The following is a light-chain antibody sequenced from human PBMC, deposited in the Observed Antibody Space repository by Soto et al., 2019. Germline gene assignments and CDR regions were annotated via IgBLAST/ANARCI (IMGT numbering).Light chain of an antibody. CDR3: KSYAGSNTYV. V-gene: IGLV2-8*01. J-gene: IGLJ1*01. CDR2: EVV. Sequence: QSVLAQPPSASGSPGQSVTISCTGTKNDIGVYDFVSWYQHHPGKAPRLIIYEVVQRPSGVPDRFSGSKSGNTASLTGSGLQPADEADYFCKSYAGSNTYVFGSGTRSPS. CDR1: KNDIGVYDF.